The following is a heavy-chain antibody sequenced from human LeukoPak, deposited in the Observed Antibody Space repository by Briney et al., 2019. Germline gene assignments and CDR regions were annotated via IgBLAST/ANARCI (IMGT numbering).Heavy chain of an antibody. Sequence: GGSLRLSCAASGFTFSSYSMNWVRQAPGKGLEWVSAISGSGGSTYYADSVKGRFTISRDNSKNTLYLQMNSLRAGDTAVCYCARDPRTHYYDSSGYFDYWGQGTLVTVSS. CDR1: GFTFSSYS. CDR2: ISGSGGST. J-gene: IGHJ4*02. CDR3: ARDPRTHYYDSSGYFDY. D-gene: IGHD3-22*01. V-gene: IGHV3-23*01.